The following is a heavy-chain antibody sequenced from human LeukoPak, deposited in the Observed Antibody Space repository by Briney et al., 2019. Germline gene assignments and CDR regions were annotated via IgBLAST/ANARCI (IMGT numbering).Heavy chain of an antibody. Sequence: SVKVSCKAAGGTFSNYGHAISWVRQAPGQGLEWIGELIPVFGAAKYAQKFQGRVTITTDESTTTAYMEVTGLRSEDTAVYYCARGQRDPGAGAGIDYYYYYMDVWGKGTTVTVSS. CDR2: LIPVFGAA. V-gene: IGHV1-69*05. J-gene: IGHJ6*03. D-gene: IGHD6-19*01. CDR3: ARGQRDPGAGAGIDYYYYYMDV. CDR1: GGTFSNYGHA.